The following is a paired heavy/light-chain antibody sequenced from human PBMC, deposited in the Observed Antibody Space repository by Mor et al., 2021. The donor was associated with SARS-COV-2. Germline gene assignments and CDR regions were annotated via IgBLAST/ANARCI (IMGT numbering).Heavy chain of an antibody. CDR2: MYSSGST. J-gene: IGHJ5*02. D-gene: IGHD3-10*01. CDR3: ARELPRSIGFGIDT. V-gene: IGHV3-53*01. Sequence: EVKLVESGGGLIRPGGSLRVSCVVSGLNVNSNYMSWVRQAPGKGLEWVAGMYSSGSTFYAESVKGRFTISRDNSKNILDLQMNSLRGEDTAVYYCARELPRSIGFGIDTWGQGTLVVVSS. CDR1: GLNVNSNY.
Light chain of an antibody. Sequence: VLTQSPGTLSLSPGERATISCRASQTIGVTTLAWYQHRPGQAPRLLIYGASKRATDIPGRFSGSGYGTDFTLTISRLEAEDFAVYYCQQYGASGALTFGGGTKVEI. CDR1: QTIGVTT. CDR2: GAS. V-gene: IGKV3-20*01. CDR3: QQYGASGALT. J-gene: IGKJ4*01.